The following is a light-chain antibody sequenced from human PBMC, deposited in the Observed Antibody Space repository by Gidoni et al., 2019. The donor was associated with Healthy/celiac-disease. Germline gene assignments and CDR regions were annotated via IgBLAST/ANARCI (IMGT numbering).Light chain of an antibody. Sequence: QSALPQPRSVSGSPGQSVTISCTGTSSDVGGYNYVSWYQQHPGKAPKLMIYDVSKRPSGVPDRFSGSKSGNTASLTISGLQAEDEVDYYCCSYAGSYTFVVFGGGTKLTVL. CDR1: SSDVGGYNY. CDR2: DVS. V-gene: IGLV2-11*01. CDR3: CSYAGSYTFVV. J-gene: IGLJ2*01.